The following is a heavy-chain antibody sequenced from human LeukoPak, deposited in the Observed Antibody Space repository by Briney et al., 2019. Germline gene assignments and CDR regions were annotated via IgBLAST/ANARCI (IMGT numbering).Heavy chain of an antibody. CDR3: ASPFCCDDSSGYYALGY. CDR2: IYYSGST. Sequence: SETLSLTCTVSGGSISSSSYYWGWIRQPPGKGLEWIGSIYYSGSTYYNPSLKSRVTISVDTSKNQFSLKLSSVTAADTAVYYCASPFCCDDSSGYYALGYWGQGTLVTVSS. D-gene: IGHD3-22*01. CDR1: GGSISSSSYY. V-gene: IGHV4-39*01. J-gene: IGHJ4*02.